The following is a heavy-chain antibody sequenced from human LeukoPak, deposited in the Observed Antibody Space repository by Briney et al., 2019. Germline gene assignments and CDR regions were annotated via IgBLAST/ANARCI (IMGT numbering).Heavy chain of an antibody. J-gene: IGHJ4*02. CDR2: IKQDGSEK. V-gene: IGHV3-7*01. CDR1: GFTFSSYG. D-gene: IGHD6-13*01. CDR3: AEGPAAAGKDYYFDY. Sequence: GGTLRLSCAASGFTFSSYGMSWVRQAPGKGLEWVANIKQDGSEKYYVDSVKGRFTISRDNAKNSLYLQMNSLRAEDTAVYYCAEGPAAAGKDYYFDYWGQGTLVTVSS.